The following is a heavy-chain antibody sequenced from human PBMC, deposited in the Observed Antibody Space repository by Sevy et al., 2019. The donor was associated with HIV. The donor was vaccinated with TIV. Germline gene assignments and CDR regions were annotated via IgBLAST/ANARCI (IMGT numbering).Heavy chain of an antibody. D-gene: IGHD4-17*01. V-gene: IGHV3-48*03. CDR3: ARDLPPSATTVAHFDY. J-gene: IGHJ4*02. CDR2: ITNSGSSM. Sequence: GGSLRLSCAASGFLFSRYEMNWVRQAPGKGLEWVSYITNSGSSMSYSDSVRGRFTISRDNAKNSLFLQMNSLRAEDTAIYYCARDLPPSATTVAHFDYWGQGTLVIVSS. CDR1: GFLFSRYE.